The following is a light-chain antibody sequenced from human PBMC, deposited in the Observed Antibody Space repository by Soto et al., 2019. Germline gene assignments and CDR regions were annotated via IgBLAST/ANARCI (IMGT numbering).Light chain of an antibody. CDR2: AAS. Sequence: DIQLTQSPSSLSASVGDRVSISCRASQSISIYLSWYQQRPGQAPKLLIYAASSLQSGVPSRFSVSGSGTDFTLTISSLQPEDFATYYCQRSYSTTWTFGQGTKVEIK. CDR1: QSISIY. J-gene: IGKJ1*01. CDR3: QRSYSTTWT. V-gene: IGKV1-39*01.